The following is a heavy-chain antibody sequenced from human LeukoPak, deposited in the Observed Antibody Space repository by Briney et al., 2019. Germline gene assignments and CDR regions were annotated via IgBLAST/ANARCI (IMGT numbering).Heavy chain of an antibody. CDR3: ARDRDRPYYGSGTPRYFDN. J-gene: IGHJ4*02. Sequence: ASVKVSCKASGYTFTGYYMHWVRQAPGQGLEWMGWINSTSGYTSSPQKFRGRVTMTRDTSISTAYMELSSLRSEDTAVYYCARDRDRPYYGSGTPRYFDNWGQGTLVSVSS. D-gene: IGHD3-10*01. V-gene: IGHV1-2*02. CDR2: INSTSGYT. CDR1: GYTFTGYY.